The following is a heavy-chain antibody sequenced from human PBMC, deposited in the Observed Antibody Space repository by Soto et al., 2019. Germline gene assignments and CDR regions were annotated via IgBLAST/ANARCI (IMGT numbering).Heavy chain of an antibody. CDR1: GFTFSSYA. Sequence: EVQLLESGGGLVQPGGSLRLSCAASGFTFSSYAMSWVRQAPGKGLEWVSAISGSGSSTYYADSVKGRFTISRDNSNNTLYLQMNSLRAEDTAVYYCAKEDCSGGSCYTYYYYYMDVWGKGTTVTVSS. V-gene: IGHV3-23*01. CDR3: AKEDCSGGSCYTYYYYYMDV. J-gene: IGHJ6*03. D-gene: IGHD2-15*01. CDR2: ISGSGSST.